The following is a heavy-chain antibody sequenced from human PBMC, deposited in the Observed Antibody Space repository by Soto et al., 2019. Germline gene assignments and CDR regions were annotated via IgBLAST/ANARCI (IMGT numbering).Heavy chain of an antibody. V-gene: IGHV3-49*02. J-gene: IGHJ4*02. CDR2: IRSKEYGGTT. Sequence: SLRLSCTPSRFTFGYDALSWVRQGRGQGLEWVGFIRSKEYGGTTEYAASVEGRFTISRDDSKSVAYLQVNSLKTEDTAVYYCTPSYPYVSSSGYYPGPFGYWGQGTLVSVSS. CDR3: TPSYPYVSSSGYYPGPFGY. CDR1: RFTFGYDA. D-gene: IGHD3-22*01.